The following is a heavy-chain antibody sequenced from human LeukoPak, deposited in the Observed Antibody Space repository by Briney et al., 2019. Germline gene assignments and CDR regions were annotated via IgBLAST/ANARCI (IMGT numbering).Heavy chain of an antibody. Sequence: PGGSLRLSCAASGFTFSNYAMPWVRQAPGKGLEWVSTISGSGDSTYYSDSVKGRFTISRDNAKNSLYLQMNSLRAEDTAIYYCARDTAGNDYWGQGTLVTVSS. D-gene: IGHD6-13*01. CDR3: ARDTAGNDY. CDR2: ISGSGDST. V-gene: IGHV3-23*01. CDR1: GFTFSNYA. J-gene: IGHJ4*02.